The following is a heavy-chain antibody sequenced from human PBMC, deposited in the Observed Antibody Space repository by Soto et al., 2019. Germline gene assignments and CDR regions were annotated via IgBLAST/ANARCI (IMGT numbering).Heavy chain of an antibody. D-gene: IGHD2-2*01. CDR1: GFSFTSYW. Sequence: GESLKISCKGSGFSFTSYWIGWVRQMPGKGMEWMGNIYPYDSDTRYSPSFQGQVTISADTSITTAYLQWSGLRASDTAMYFCARHLVGSTRGNFDYWGQGTLVTVSS. CDR3: ARHLVGSTRGNFDY. J-gene: IGHJ4*01. V-gene: IGHV5-51*01. CDR2: IYPYDSDT.